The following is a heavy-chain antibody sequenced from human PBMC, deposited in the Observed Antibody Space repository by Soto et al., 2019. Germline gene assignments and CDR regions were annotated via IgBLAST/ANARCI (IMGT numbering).Heavy chain of an antibody. Sequence: QLVQSGSEVKKPGSSVKVSCQACRGTFSGYVFTWLRQAPGQGLELMGEFVPLFGITNYARRISGRITITGEEPTTTAYMELRTLRSADTAVYYCATHGLGVSSPPYFDNWGQGTLVTGSS. V-gene: IGHV1-69*01. J-gene: IGHJ4*02. CDR1: RGTFSGYV. CDR2: FVPLFGIT. D-gene: IGHD3-16*01. CDR3: ATHGLGVSSPPYFDN.